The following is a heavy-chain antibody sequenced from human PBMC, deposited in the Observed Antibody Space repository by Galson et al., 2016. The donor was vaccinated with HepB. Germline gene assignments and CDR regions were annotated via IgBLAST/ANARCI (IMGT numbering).Heavy chain of an antibody. J-gene: IGHJ6*02. CDR1: GFTFTDYW. CDR2: IKEDGSEI. Sequence: SLRLSCAASGFTFTDYWMSWVRQAPGEGLEWVANIKEDGSEITYVDSVRGRFTISRDNAKNSLFLQMNRLRVEDTAVYYCARDRQRHYYFYGMDVWGHGTTVTVSS. V-gene: IGHV3-7*01. D-gene: IGHD6-25*01. CDR3: ARDRQRHYYFYGMDV.